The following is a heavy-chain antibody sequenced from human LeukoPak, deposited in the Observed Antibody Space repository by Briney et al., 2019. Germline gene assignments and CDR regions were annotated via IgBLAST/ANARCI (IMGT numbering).Heavy chain of an antibody. CDR1: GGSISSYY. CDR2: IYTSGST. J-gene: IGHJ3*02. D-gene: IGHD3-10*01. V-gene: IGHV4-4*07. CDR3: ARDTYYYGSGSYLQDAFDI. Sequence: SETLSLTXTVSGGSISSYYWSWIRQPAGKGLEWIGRIYTSGSTNYNPSLKSRVTMSVDTSKNQFSLKLSSVTAADTAVYYCARDTYYYGSGSYLQDAFDIWGQGTMVTVSS.